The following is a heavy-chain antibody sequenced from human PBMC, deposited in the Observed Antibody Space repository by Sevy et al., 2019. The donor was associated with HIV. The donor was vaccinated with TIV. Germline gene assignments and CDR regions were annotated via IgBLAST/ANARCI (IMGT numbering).Heavy chain of an antibody. D-gene: IGHD2-2*01. CDR3: AKVDVVVPVADYGLDV. J-gene: IGHJ6*02. CDR2: ISRSGSST. V-gene: IGHV3-23*01. Sequence: GESLKISCAASGFTFSTYDMHWVRQAPGKGLEWVSSISRSGSSTDYADSVKGRFTISRDNSMNTLYLQMNSLRAEDTAVYYCAKVDVVVPVADYGLDVWGQGTTVTVSS. CDR1: GFTFSTYD.